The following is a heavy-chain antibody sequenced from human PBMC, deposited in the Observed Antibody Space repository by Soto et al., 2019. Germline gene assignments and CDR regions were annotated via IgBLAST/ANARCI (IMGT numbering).Heavy chain of an antibody. CDR2: IGTAGDT. CDR1: GFTFSSYD. D-gene: IGHD3-10*01. Sequence: EVQLVESGGGLVQPGGSLRLSCAASGFTFSSYDMHWVRQATGKGLEWVSAIGTAGDTYYPGSVKGRFTISRENAKNSLYLQMNSLRAGDTAVYYCARGRYYGSGIYRWRLMKPTRNWFDPWGQGTLVTVSS. V-gene: IGHV3-13*01. J-gene: IGHJ5*02. CDR3: ARGRYYGSGIYRWRLMKPTRNWFDP.